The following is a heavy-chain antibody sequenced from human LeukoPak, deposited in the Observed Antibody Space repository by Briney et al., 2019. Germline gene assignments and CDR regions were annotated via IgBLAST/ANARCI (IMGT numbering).Heavy chain of an antibody. CDR3: ARGRRYFDWLDGYFDY. D-gene: IGHD3-9*01. V-gene: IGHV3-7*01. CDR2: IKQDGSDK. Sequence: PGGSLRLSCAASGFTFSNYWMNWVRQAPGKGLEWLASIKQDGSDKYYVDSVKGRFTISRDNSKNTLYLQMNSLRAEDTAVYYCARGRRYFDWLDGYFDYWGQGTLVTVSS. J-gene: IGHJ4*02. CDR1: GFTFSNYW.